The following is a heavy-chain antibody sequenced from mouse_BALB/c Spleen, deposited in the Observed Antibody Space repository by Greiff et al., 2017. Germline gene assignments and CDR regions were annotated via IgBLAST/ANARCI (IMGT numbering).Heavy chain of an antibody. Sequence: EVNVVESGGGLVQPGGSLRLSCATSGFTFTDYYMSWVRQPPGKALEWLGFIRNKANGYTTEYSASVKGRFTISRDNSQSILYLQMNTLRAEDSATYYCARDIAYWGQGTLVTVSA. V-gene: IGHV7-3*02. CDR3: ARDIAY. J-gene: IGHJ3*01. CDR1: GFTFTDYY. CDR2: IRNKANGYTT.